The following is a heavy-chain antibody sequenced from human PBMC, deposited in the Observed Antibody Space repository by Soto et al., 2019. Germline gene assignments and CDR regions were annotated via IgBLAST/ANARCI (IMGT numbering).Heavy chain of an antibody. Sequence: QVHLAQSGAEVRKPGASVKVSCKASGYTFTSFGITWVRQAPGHGLEWVGWISAYNGDTKYARRVEGRVTMTTDTSTNTAHMELRSLRSDDTAVYYCARGGDSYGDDYWGQGTLVTVSS. CDR3: ARGGDSYGDDY. V-gene: IGHV1-18*04. J-gene: IGHJ4*02. CDR1: GYTFTSFG. CDR2: ISAYNGDT. D-gene: IGHD5-18*01.